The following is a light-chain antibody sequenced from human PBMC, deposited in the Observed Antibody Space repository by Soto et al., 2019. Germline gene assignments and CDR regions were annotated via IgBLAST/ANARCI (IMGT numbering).Light chain of an antibody. CDR3: QQSYTTPYT. CDR1: QSISTS. CDR2: ATS. V-gene: IGKV1-39*01. J-gene: IGKJ2*01. Sequence: DIQMTQSPSSLSTSVGDRVTITCRASQSISTSLNWYQQKSGKAPRLLIYATSRLQSGVPSRFSGSGSGTDFTLTISTLQPEDFATYFCQQSYTTPYTFGQGTKLEI.